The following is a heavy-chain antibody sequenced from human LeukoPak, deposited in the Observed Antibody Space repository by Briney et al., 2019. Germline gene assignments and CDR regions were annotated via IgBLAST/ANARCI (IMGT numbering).Heavy chain of an antibody. V-gene: IGHV5-51*01. Sequence: GGSLKISCKGPGYSFTSYWIGWVRQMPGKGLGWMGIIYPGDSDTRYSPFFQGQVTISADKSISTAYLQWSSLKASDTAMYYCARLGTVRNYFDYWGQGTLVTVSS. CDR3: ARLGTVRNYFDY. D-gene: IGHD7-27*01. J-gene: IGHJ4*02. CDR1: GYSFTSYW. CDR2: IYPGDSDT.